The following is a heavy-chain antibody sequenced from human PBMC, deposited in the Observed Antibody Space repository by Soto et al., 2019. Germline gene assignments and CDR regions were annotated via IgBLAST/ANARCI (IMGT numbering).Heavy chain of an antibody. CDR3: ARAGNCTSTTCFSGWLDP. CDR2: INTDNGKT. CDR1: GYTFTSYR. V-gene: IGHV1-3*04. J-gene: IGHJ5*02. Sequence: QVQLVQSGAEVKKPGASVKVSCKAFGYTFTSYRIHWVRQAPGQRLEWMGWINTDNGKTRDSQKFQDRVTLTRDTSANTAYMEVNSLTSEDTAVYYCARAGNCTSTTCFSGWLDPWGQGTLVTVSS. D-gene: IGHD2-2*01.